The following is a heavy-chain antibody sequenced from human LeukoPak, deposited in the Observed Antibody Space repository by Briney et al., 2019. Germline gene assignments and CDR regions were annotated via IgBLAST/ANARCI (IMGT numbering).Heavy chain of an antibody. CDR2: MSSSSSTI. CDR3: ARGGGSYYYGMDV. D-gene: IGHD1-26*01. V-gene: IGHV3-48*01. J-gene: IGHJ6*02. CDR1: GFTFSSYS. Sequence: GGSLRLSCAASGFTFSSYSMNRVRQAPGKGLEWVSYMSSSSSTIYYADSVKGRFTISRDNAKNSLYLQMNSLRAEDTAVYYCARGGGSYYYGMDVWGQGTTVTVSS.